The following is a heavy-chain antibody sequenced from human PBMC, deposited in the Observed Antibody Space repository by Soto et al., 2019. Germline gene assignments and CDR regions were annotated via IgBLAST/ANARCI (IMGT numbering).Heavy chain of an antibody. CDR3: ARAVAPYLGTWFDP. V-gene: IGHV4-30-2*01. CDR1: GGSISSGNSYS. D-gene: IGHD3-16*01. J-gene: IGHJ5*02. Sequence: SETLSLTCAVSGGSISSGNSYSWSWIRQPPGKGLEWIGSISHTGSTSYNPSLKGRVTMSVDKSKNQFSPKLSSVTAADMAVYYCARAVAPYLGTWFDPWGQGTLVTVSS. CDR2: ISHTGST.